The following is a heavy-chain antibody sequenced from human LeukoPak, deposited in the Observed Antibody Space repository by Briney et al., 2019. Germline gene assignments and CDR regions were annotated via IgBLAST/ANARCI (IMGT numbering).Heavy chain of an antibody. CDR3: AKDSFGVTMVRRVPHF. CDR2: IRYDGSNK. D-gene: IGHD3-10*01. V-gene: IGHV3-30*02. Sequence: AGGSLRLSCAASGFTFSSYGMHWVRQAPGKGLEWVAFIRYDGSNKYYADSVKGRFTISRDNSKNTLYLQMNSLRAEDTAVYYCAKDSFGVTMVRRVPHFWGQGTLVTVSS. J-gene: IGHJ4*02. CDR1: GFTFSSYG.